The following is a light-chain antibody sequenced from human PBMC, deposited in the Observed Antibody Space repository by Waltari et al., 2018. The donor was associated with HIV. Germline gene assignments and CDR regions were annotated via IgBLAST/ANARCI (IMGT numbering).Light chain of an antibody. Sequence: QSVLTQPPSVSGAPGQRVTISCTGSSAGYDVHWYQQNPGTAPKRHNNSNNKRPAGVPDRFAASVSGTSASLAITGLQAEDEADYYCQSYDSRLSGWVFGGGTKLTVL. CDR2: SNN. J-gene: IGLJ3*02. CDR1: SAGYD. CDR3: QSYDSRLSGWV. V-gene: IGLV1-40*01.